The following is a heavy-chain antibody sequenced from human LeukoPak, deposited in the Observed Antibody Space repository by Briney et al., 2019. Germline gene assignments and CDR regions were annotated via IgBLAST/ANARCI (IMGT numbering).Heavy chain of an antibody. CDR2: IKQDGREK. Sequence: PGGSLRLSCAASGFTFSSYWMSWVRQAPGKGLEWVANIKQDGREKYYVDSVKGRFTISRDNSKNTLYLQMNSLRAEDTAVYYCAKDPSYGSGSYSDYWDQGTLVTVSS. CDR1: GFTFSSYW. D-gene: IGHD3-10*01. J-gene: IGHJ4*02. V-gene: IGHV3-7*03. CDR3: AKDPSYGSGSYSDY.